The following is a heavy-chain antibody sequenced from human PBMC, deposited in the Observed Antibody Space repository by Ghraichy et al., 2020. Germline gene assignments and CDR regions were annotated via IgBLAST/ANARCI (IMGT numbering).Heavy chain of an antibody. D-gene: IGHD4-23*01. CDR3: ARASRVVRFYYYDGMDV. J-gene: IGHJ6*02. CDR1: GFTFDSYN. Sequence: GGSLRLSCVASGFTFDSYNMNWVRQSPGKRLEWVSYISSTSKFISYADSVKGRFTISRDNAQNSLSLQMNSLTDEDTAVYYCARASRVVRFYYYDGMDVWGQGTTVTVSS. CDR2: ISSTSKFI. V-gene: IGHV3-48*02.